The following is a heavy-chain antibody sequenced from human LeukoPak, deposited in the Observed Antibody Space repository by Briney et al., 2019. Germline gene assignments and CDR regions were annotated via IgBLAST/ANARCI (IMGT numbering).Heavy chain of an antibody. CDR3: ARDSRGGWSGYFDH. J-gene: IGHJ4*02. Sequence: PGRCQRLSCVASGVNFNSHGMYWGRQAAGNRRERVAVIWHDGSADFYGDSVRRRFRISRDDSKNTVYLQLNSLRVDDTALYPCARDSRGGWSGYFDHWGQGTRVPVSS. V-gene: IGHV3-33*01. D-gene: IGHD6-19*01. CDR1: GVNFNSHG. CDR2: IWHDGSAD.